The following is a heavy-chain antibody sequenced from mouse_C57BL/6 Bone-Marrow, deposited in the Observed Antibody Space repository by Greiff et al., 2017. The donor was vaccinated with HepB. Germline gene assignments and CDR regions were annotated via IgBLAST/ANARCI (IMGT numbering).Heavy chain of an antibody. CDR1: GYTFTSYW. CDR2: IYPGSGST. Sequence: QVQLQQPGAELVKPGASVKMSCKASGYTFTSYWITWVKQRPGQGLEWIGDIYPGSGSTNYNEKFKSKATLTVDTSSSTAYMQLSSLTSEDSAVYYCARVGHMGDYDEAYWGQGTLVTVSA. J-gene: IGHJ3*01. CDR3: ARVGHMGDYDEAY. D-gene: IGHD2-4*01. V-gene: IGHV1-55*01.